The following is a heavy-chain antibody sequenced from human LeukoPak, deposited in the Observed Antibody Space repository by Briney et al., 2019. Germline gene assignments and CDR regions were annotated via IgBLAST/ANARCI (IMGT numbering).Heavy chain of an antibody. J-gene: IGHJ4*02. CDR1: GFTFSDYY. Sequence: GGSLRLSCAASGFTFSDYYMSWIRQAPGKGLEWVSYISSSGSTIYYADSVKGRFTISRDNAKNSLYLQMNSLRAEDTAVYYCAREESYPFGVVRPFDYWGQGTLVTVSS. D-gene: IGHD3-3*01. V-gene: IGHV3-11*04. CDR3: AREESYPFGVVRPFDY. CDR2: ISSSGSTI.